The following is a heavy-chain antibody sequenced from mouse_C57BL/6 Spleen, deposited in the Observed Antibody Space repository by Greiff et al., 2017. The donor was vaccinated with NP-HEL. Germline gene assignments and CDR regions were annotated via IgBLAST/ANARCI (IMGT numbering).Heavy chain of an antibody. Sequence: EVKVVESGGGLVKPGGSLKLSCAASGFTFSSYAMSWVRQTPEKRLEWVATISDGGSYTYYPDNVKGRFTISRDNAKNNLYLQMSHLKSEDTAMYYCARGEYYDYDVEYFDVWGTGTTVTVSS. V-gene: IGHV5-4*03. CDR3: ARGEYYDYDVEYFDV. CDR2: ISDGGSYT. CDR1: GFTFSSYA. J-gene: IGHJ1*03. D-gene: IGHD2-4*01.